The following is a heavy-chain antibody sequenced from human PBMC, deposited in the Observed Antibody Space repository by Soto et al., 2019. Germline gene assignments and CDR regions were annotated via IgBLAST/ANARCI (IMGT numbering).Heavy chain of an antibody. CDR2: IYTSGST. J-gene: IGHJ5*01. CDR1: GGSIRSYY. CDR3: ATDPGGPPLNRFDT. V-gene: IGHV4-4*07. D-gene: IGHD3-16*01. Sequence: SETLSLTCTVSGGSIRSYYWSWIRQPAGKGLEWIGRIYTSGSTNYNPSLKSRVTMSVDTSKNQFSLKLNSVTAADTAVYYCATDPGGPPLNRFDTWGHGTVVTVSS.